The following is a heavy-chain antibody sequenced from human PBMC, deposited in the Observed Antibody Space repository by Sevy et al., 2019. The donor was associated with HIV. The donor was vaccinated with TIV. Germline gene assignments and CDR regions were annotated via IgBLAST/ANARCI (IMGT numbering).Heavy chain of an antibody. Sequence: ASVKVSCKNSGGTFSGYSISWLRQAPGQGLEWMGGIIAISGTTNYLQRFQGRITITADVSTRTVYMELRSLRIEDTAIYFCARDRDRGYYDPWGQGTLVTVSS. CDR1: GGTFSGYS. CDR2: IIAISGTT. CDR3: ARDRDRGYYDP. D-gene: IGHD3-10*01. V-gene: IGHV1-69*13. J-gene: IGHJ5*02.